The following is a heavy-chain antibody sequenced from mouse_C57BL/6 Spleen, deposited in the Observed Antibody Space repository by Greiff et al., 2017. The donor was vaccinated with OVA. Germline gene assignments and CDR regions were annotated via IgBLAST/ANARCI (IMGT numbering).Heavy chain of an antibody. D-gene: IGHD1-1*01. CDR2: IFPGSGRT. CDR3: ASLITTVVAKEGFDY. CDR1: GYTFTDYY. J-gene: IGHJ2*01. V-gene: IGHV1-75*01. Sequence: VQLQQSGPELVKPGASVKISCKASGYTFTDYYINWVKQRPGQGLEWIGWIFPGSGRTYYNEKFKGKATLTVDKSSSTAYMLLSSLTSEDSAVDFCASLITTVVAKEGFDYWGQGTTLTVSS.